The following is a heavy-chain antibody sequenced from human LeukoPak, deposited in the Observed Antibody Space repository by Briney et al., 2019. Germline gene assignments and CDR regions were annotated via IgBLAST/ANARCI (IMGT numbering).Heavy chain of an antibody. CDR1: GFTFSSYG. Sequence: GGSLRLSCAASGFTFSSYGMHWVRQAPGKGLEWVAVIWYDGSNKYYADSVKGRFTISRDNSKNTLYLQMNSLRAEDTAVYYCARDPYSGSYGAYYWGQGTLVTVSS. V-gene: IGHV3-33*01. CDR3: ARDPYSGSYGAYY. CDR2: IWYDGSNK. J-gene: IGHJ4*02. D-gene: IGHD1-26*01.